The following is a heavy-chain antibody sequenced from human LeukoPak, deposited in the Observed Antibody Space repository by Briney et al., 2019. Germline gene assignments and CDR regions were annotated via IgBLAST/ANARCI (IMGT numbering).Heavy chain of an antibody. D-gene: IGHD6-13*01. CDR2: INPSGGST. J-gene: IGHJ4*02. CDR1: GYTFTSYY. CDR3: ARSYRYNSSWYVLGY. Sequence: ASVKVSCKASGYTFTSYYMHWVRQAPGQGLEWMGIINPSGGSTSYAQKFQGRVTMTRDMSTSTVYMELSSLRSEDTAVYYCARSYRYNSSWYVLGYWGQGTLVTVSS. V-gene: IGHV1-46*01.